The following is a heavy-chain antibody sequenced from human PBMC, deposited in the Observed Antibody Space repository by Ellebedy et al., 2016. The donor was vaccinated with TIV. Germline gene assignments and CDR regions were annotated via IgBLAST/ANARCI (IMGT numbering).Heavy chain of an antibody. CDR3: AREGDTAMVNGMDV. V-gene: IGHV3-23*01. J-gene: IGHJ6*02. Sequence: GESLKTSCAASGFTFSNAWMNWVRQAPGKGLQWVAGISGSGGSTYYAESVKGRFTISRDTSKNTVNLQMNSLRAEDTAVYYCAREGDTAMVNGMDVWGQGTTVTVSS. D-gene: IGHD5-18*01. CDR1: GFTFSNAW. CDR2: ISGSGGST.